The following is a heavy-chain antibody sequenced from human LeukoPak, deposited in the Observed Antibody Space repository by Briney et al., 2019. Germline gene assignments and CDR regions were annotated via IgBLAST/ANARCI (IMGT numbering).Heavy chain of an antibody. V-gene: IGHV3-23*01. J-gene: IGHJ4*02. D-gene: IGHD3-10*01. CDR2: IIGSAVNT. Sequence: GGSLRLSCAASGSTVSSNYMSWVRQAPGKGLEWVSTIIGSAVNTYYADSVKGRFTISRDDSKNTVYLQMNGLRAEDTAVYSCAKYTSGTSYRGLDQWGQGTLVTVSS. CDR3: AKYTSGTSYRGLDQ. CDR1: GSTVSSNY.